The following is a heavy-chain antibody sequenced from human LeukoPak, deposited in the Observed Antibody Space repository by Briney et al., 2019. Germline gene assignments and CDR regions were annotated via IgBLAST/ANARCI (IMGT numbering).Heavy chain of an antibody. CDR2: ISSSSSYI. J-gene: IGHJ4*02. D-gene: IGHD3-22*01. CDR3: AREPFDSSGYYYFDY. CDR1: GFTFSSYS. V-gene: IGHV3-21*01. Sequence: GGSLRLSCAASGFTFSSYSMNWVRQAPGKGLEWVSSISSSSSYIYYADSVKGRFTISRDDAKNSLYLQMNSLRAEDTAVYYCAREPFDSSGYYYFDYWGQGTLVTVSS.